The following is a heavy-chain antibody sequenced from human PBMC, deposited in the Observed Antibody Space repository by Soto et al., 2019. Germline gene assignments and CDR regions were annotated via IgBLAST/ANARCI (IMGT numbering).Heavy chain of an antibody. D-gene: IGHD3-16*01. Sequence: GTLSLTCTVSGGSIGHYYWSWIRRPPGRGLQWIGYVYHTGTTTYSPSLKSRVTISVDTSKNQVSLRLKSVTAADTAVYYCARAGGPDKLLSYGMDVWGQGTAVTVSS. CDR3: ARAGGPDKLLSYGMDV. V-gene: IGHV4-59*01. CDR1: GGSIGHYY. CDR2: VYHTGTT. J-gene: IGHJ6*02.